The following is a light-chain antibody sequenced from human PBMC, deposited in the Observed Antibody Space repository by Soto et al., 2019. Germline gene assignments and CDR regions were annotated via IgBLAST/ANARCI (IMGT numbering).Light chain of an antibody. CDR2: ADS. Sequence: DIPLTQSRSTLSASVGDRVTITCRASQDIDIWLAWTQQRPGQAPKLLIFADSGLASGVPSTFSGSGSGTEFNLTISSVQPDDFATYFYQHYDTFSWPFGQGNKVEMK. V-gene: IGKV1-5*01. CDR1: QDIDIW. J-gene: IGKJ1*01. CDR3: QHYDTFSWP.